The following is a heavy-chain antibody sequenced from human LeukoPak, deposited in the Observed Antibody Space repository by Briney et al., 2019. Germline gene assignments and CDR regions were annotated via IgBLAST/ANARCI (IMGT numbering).Heavy chain of an antibody. CDR1: GFTFSNYG. J-gene: IGHJ4*02. V-gene: IGHV3-30*02. CDR3: ATFARPLEAAAGNPTDY. CDR2: IRYDGSNK. Sequence: PGGSLRLSCAASGFTFSNYGIHWVRQAPGKGLEWVAFIRYDGSNKYYADSVKGRFTISRDNSKNTLYLQMNSLRAEDTAVYYCATFARPLEAAAGNPTDYWGQGTLVTVSS. D-gene: IGHD6-13*01.